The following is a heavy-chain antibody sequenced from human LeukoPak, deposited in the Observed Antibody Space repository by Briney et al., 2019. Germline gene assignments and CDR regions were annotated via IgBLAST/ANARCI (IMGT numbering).Heavy chain of an antibody. CDR2: IWYDGGNK. V-gene: IGHV3-33*06. CDR1: GFSFSTYG. CDR3: AKDADTATIIYWYFDL. Sequence: GTSLRLSCAASGFSFSTYGMHWVRQAPGKGLEWVAVIWYDGGNKYYGDSVKGRFTISRDNSKNTLYLQLNSLRTEDTAVYYCAKDADTATIIYWYFDLWGRGALVTVSS. J-gene: IGHJ2*01. D-gene: IGHD5-18*01.